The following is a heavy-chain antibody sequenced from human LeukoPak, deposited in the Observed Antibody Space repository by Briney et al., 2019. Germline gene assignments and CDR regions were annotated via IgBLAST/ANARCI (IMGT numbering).Heavy chain of an antibody. D-gene: IGHD6-19*01. CDR2: IYYSGST. J-gene: IGHJ6*03. Sequence: SETLCLTCTVSGGSISSHYWSWIRQPPGKGLEWIGYIYYSGSTNYNPSLKSRVTISVDTSKNQFSLKLSSVTAADTAVYYCARVGSVAGPTRADYYYMDVWGKGTTVTVSS. CDR1: GGSISSHY. V-gene: IGHV4-59*11. CDR3: ARVGSVAGPTRADYYYMDV.